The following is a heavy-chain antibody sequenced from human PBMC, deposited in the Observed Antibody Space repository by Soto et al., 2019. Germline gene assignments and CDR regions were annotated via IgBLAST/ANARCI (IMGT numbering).Heavy chain of an antibody. V-gene: IGHV3-66*01. D-gene: IGHD5-18*01. CDR3: ARSPYSYGPIDY. Sequence: PGGSLRLSCAASGFTVSSNYMSWVRQAPGKGLEWVSVIYSGGSTYYADSVKGSFTISIDNSKNTLYLQMNSLRAEDTAVYYCARSPYSYGPIDYWGQGTLVTVSS. CDR1: GFTVSSNY. CDR2: IYSGGST. J-gene: IGHJ4*02.